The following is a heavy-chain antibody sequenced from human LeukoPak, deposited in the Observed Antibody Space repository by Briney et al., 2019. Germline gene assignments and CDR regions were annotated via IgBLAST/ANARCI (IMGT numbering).Heavy chain of an antibody. J-gene: IGHJ4*02. V-gene: IGHV1-69*05. D-gene: IGHD3-16*01. CDR1: GGTFSSYA. CDR2: IIPIFGTA. Sequence: ASVKVSCKASGGTFSSYAISWVRQAPGQGLEWMGGIIPIFGTANYAQKFQGRVTITTDESTSTAYMELSSLRSEDTAVYYCAFDTYQQPRLGFFDYWGQGTLVTVSS. CDR3: AFDTYQQPRLGFFDY.